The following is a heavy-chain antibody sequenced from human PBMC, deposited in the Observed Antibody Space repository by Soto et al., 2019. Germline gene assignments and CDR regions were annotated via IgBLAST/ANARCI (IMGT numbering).Heavy chain of an antibody. CDR1: GFTFSDHY. CDR3: ARGWRSPPY. J-gene: IGHJ4*02. D-gene: IGHD3-22*01. CDR2: ISNGGDSI. V-gene: IGHV3-11*01. Sequence: QVQLVESGGDLVKPGGSLRLSCAVSGFTFSDHYMSWISQAPGKGLEWVSYISNGGDSIYYADSVKGLFTISRDNAKNSLYLQMNSLRAEDTAVYYCARGWRSPPYWGQGPLVTVSS.